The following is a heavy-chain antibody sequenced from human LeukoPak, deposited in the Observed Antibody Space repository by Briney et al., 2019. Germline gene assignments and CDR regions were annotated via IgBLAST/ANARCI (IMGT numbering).Heavy chain of an antibody. Sequence: ASVKVSCKASGYTFTSYDINWVRQATGQGLEWMGWMNPNSGNTGYAQKFQGRVTMTRNTSISTAYMELSSLRSEDTAVYYCARGRRGMAVAGTWGQKYYFDYWGQGTLVTVSS. D-gene: IGHD6-19*01. CDR3: ARGRRGMAVAGTWGQKYYFDY. J-gene: IGHJ4*02. CDR1: GYTFTSYD. V-gene: IGHV1-8*01. CDR2: MNPNSGNT.